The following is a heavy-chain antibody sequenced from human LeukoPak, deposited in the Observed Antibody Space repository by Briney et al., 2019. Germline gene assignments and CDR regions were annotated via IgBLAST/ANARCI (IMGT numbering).Heavy chain of an antibody. CDR1: GGTFSGYA. CDR3: ARLGPYYDSSGYGEYNWFDP. V-gene: IGHV1-69*13. CDR2: IIPIFGTA. D-gene: IGHD3-22*01. Sequence: GASVKVSCKASGGTFSGYAISWVRQAPGQGLEWMGGIIPIFGTANYAQKFQGRVTSTADESTSTAYMELSSLRSEDTAVYYCARLGPYYDSSGYGEYNWFDPWGQGTLVTVSS. J-gene: IGHJ5*02.